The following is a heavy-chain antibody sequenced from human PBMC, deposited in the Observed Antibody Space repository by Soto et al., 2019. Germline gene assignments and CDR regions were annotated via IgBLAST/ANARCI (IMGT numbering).Heavy chain of an antibody. CDR3: ARRSDAFDI. J-gene: IGHJ3*02. CDR1: GGSISSSSYY. V-gene: IGHV4-39*01. CDR2: IYYSGST. Sequence: QLQLQESGPGLVKPSETLSLTCTVSGGSISSSSYYWGWIRQPPGMGLEWIGSIYYSGSTYYNPSLKSRVTISVDTSKNQFSLKLSSVTAADTAVYYCARRSDAFDIWGQGTMVTVSS.